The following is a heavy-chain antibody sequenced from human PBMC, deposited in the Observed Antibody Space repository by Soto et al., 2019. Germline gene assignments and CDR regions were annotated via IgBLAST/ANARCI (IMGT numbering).Heavy chain of an antibody. CDR1: GYTFTGYY. D-gene: IGHD3-16*02. V-gene: IGHV1-2*04. Sequence: VKVSSKASGYTFTGYYMHWVRQAPGQGLEWMGWINPNSGGTNYAQKFQGWVTMTRDTSISTAYMELSRLRSDDTAVYYCARHGVITFGGVIDYFDYWGQGTLVTVSS. CDR2: INPNSGGT. J-gene: IGHJ4*02. CDR3: ARHGVITFGGVIDYFDY.